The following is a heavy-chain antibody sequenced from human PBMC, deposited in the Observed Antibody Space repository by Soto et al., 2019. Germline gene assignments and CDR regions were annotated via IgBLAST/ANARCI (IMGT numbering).Heavy chain of an antibody. CDR1: GFTFSSYG. CDR2: ISDDETNK. D-gene: IGHD3-22*01. CDR3: AKRAIATVLDYFDH. V-gene: IGHV3-30*18. Sequence: PGGSLRLSCAASGFTFSSYGIHWVRQAPGRGLEWVAVISDDETNKYYAESVKGRFTISRDNSKNTLYLQMDSLRTEDTAVYYCAKRAIATVLDYFDHWGQGTLVTVSS. J-gene: IGHJ4*02.